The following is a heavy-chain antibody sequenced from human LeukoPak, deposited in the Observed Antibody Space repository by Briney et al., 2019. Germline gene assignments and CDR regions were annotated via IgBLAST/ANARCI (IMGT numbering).Heavy chain of an antibody. CDR3: ARHGMTGSSSSWAGPRIMYFDY. Sequence: PSETLSLTCTVSGDSVSSTNYYWGWIRQPPGKGLEWIGYIYYSGSTNYNPSLKSRVTISVDTSKNQFSVKLNSVTAADTAVYYCARHGMTGSSSSWAGPRIMYFDYWGQGTLVTVSS. J-gene: IGHJ4*02. D-gene: IGHD6-6*01. V-gene: IGHV4-61*05. CDR2: IYYSGST. CDR1: GDSVSSTNYY.